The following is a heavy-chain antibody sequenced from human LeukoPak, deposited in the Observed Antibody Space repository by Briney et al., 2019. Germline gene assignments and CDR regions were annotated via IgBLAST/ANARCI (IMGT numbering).Heavy chain of an antibody. J-gene: IGHJ4*02. Sequence: PSETLSLTRTVWGGSISSYYWSWIRHPAGKGRKWSGRIYTSGSTNYNPSLQRRLTMSVDTSKNQFSLKLSSVTAADTAVYYCARDDPTLGFDYWGQGTLVTVSS. CDR1: GGSISSYY. D-gene: IGHD3-16*01. CDR3: ARDDPTLGFDY. CDR2: IYTSGST. V-gene: IGHV4-4*07.